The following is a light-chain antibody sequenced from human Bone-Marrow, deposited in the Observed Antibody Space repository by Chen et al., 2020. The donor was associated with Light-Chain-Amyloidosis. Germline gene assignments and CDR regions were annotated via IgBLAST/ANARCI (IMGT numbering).Light chain of an antibody. CDR2: EDD. CDR1: SGSIATNY. V-gene: IGLV6-57*01. J-gene: IGLJ3*02. CDR3: QSYQGSSQGV. Sequence: NFMLTQPHSVSESPGKTVIISCTRSSGSIATNYVQWYQQRPGSSPTTLIYEDDQRPSGVPDRFSGSIDRSSNSASLTISGLKTDDEADYYCQSYQGSSQGVFGGGTKLTVL.